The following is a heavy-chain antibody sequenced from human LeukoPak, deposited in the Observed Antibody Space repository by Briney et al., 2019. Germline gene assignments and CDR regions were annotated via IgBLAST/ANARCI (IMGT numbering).Heavy chain of an antibody. CDR3: ARLGTFDY. D-gene: IGHD3-16*01. J-gene: IGHJ4*02. Sequence: RGESLKISCKGSGYSFTNYWIGWVRQMPGKGLEWMGIIFPSHSDAIYSPYFQGQVTISADKSISTAYLQWSSLKASDTAMYYCARLGTFDYWGQGTLVTVSS. CDR2: IFPSHSDA. CDR1: GYSFTNYW. V-gene: IGHV5-51*01.